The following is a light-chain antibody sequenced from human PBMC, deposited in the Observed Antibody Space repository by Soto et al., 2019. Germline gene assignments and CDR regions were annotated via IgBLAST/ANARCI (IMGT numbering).Light chain of an antibody. J-gene: IGLJ1*01. Sequence: QSVLTQPPSASGTPGQRVTISCSGSSSNIGSNYVYWYQQLPGTAPKLLIYMNNQRPSGVPDRFSCSKSGTSATLAISGLRSEDEADYYCAAWDDSLSGYVFGTGTKLTVL. CDR3: AAWDDSLSGYV. CDR1: SSNIGSNY. CDR2: MNN. V-gene: IGLV1-47*01.